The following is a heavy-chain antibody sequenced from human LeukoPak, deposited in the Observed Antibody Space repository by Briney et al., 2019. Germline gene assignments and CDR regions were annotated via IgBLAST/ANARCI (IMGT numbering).Heavy chain of an antibody. D-gene: IGHD5-24*01. Sequence: SETLSLTCTVSGGSISSYYWSWIRQSPGKGLEWIGYIYYSGSTNYNPSLKSRVTISVDTSKNQFSLKLSSVTAADTAVYYCARSSPGDGYNSNPPHYYYGMDVWGQGTTVTVSS. CDR1: GGSISSYY. CDR2: IYYSGST. V-gene: IGHV4-59*01. CDR3: ARSSPGDGYNSNPPHYYYGMDV. J-gene: IGHJ6*02.